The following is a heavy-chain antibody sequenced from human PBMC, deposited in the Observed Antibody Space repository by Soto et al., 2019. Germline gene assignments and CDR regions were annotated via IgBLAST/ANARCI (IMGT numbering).Heavy chain of an antibody. D-gene: IGHD6-19*01. CDR2: ISGSGGST. CDR1: GFTFSSYA. J-gene: IGHJ4*02. V-gene: IGHV3-23*01. CDR3: ARRSSGWYFDY. Sequence: GGSLRLSCAASGFTFSSYAMHWVRQAPGKGLEWVSAISGSGGSTYYADSVKGRLTISRDNSKNTLYLQMNSLRAEDTAVYYCARRSSGWYFDYWGQGTLVTVSS.